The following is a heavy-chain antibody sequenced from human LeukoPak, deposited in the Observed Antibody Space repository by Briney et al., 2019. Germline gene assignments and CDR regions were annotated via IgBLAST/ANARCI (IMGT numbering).Heavy chain of an antibody. J-gene: IGHJ4*02. V-gene: IGHV4-4*07. D-gene: IGHD3-9*01. CDR1: GGSFSGYY. Sequence: SETLSLTCAVYGGSFSGYYWSWIRQPAGKGLEWIGRIYTSGSTNYNPSLKSRVTISVDTSKNQFSLKLSSVTAADTAVYYCARDDYDISFDYWGQGTLVTVSS. CDR3: ARDDYDISFDY. CDR2: IYTSGST.